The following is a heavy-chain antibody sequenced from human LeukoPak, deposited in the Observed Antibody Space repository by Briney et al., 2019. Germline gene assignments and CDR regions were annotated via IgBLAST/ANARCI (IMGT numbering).Heavy chain of an antibody. CDR3: ARGTAAATAISDY. CDR1: GYTFTAYY. J-gene: IGHJ4*02. CDR2: IHPNTGGT. D-gene: IGHD1-26*01. V-gene: IGHV1-2*02. Sequence: GASVKVSCKTSGYTFTAYYVHWVRQATGQGLEWMGWIHPNTGGTNTAQKFQGRVTMTRDTSISTANMELSRLTSDDTALYYCARGTAAATAISDYWGQGTLVTVSS.